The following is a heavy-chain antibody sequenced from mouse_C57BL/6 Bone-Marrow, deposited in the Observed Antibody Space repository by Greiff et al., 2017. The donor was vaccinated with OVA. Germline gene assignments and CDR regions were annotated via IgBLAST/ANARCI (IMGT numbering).Heavy chain of an antibody. D-gene: IGHD3-3*01. CDR3: ARWGTGY. CDR2: IYPGGGYT. Sequence: QVHVKQSGAELVRPGTSVKMSCKASGYTFTNYWIGWAKQRPGHGLEWIGDIYPGGGYTNYNEKFKGKATLTADKSSSTAYMQFSSLTSEDSAIYYCARWGTGYWGQGTTLTVSS. J-gene: IGHJ2*01. CDR1: GYTFTNYW. V-gene: IGHV1-63*01.